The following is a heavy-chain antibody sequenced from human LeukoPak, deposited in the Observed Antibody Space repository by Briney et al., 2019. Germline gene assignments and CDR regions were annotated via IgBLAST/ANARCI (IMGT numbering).Heavy chain of an antibody. CDR3: ARHGPGDYGGDGWDAFDI. CDR1: GYSFTSYW. V-gene: IGHV5-51*01. J-gene: IGHJ3*02. Sequence: GESLKISCKGSGYSFTSYWIGCWRQMPEKGLEWMGIIYPGDSDTRYSPSFQGQVTISADKSISSAYLQWSCLKASDTAMYYCARHGPGDYGGDGWDAFDIWGQGTMVTVSS. CDR2: IYPGDSDT. D-gene: IGHD4-23*01.